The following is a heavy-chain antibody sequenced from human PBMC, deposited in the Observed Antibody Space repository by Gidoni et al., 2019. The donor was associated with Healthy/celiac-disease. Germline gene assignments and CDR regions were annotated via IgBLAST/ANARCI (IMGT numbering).Heavy chain of an antibody. CDR1: GFTFSSYA. J-gene: IGHJ1*01. CDR2: ISGSGGST. V-gene: IGHV3-23*01. D-gene: IGHD3-22*01. Sequence: EVQLLASGGGLVQPGGSLRISCSASGFTFSSYAMSWFRQAPGKGLEWVSAISGSGGSTSYADSLKGRFTISRDNSKNTLYLQMNSLRAEDTAVYYCAKGSMIGDAEYFQHWGQGTLVTVSS. CDR3: AKGSMIGDAEYFQH.